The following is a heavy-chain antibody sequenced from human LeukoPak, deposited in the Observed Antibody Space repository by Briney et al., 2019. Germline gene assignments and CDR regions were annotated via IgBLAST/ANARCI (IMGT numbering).Heavy chain of an antibody. D-gene: IGHD3-10*01. V-gene: IGHV1-46*01. J-gene: IGHJ3*02. Sequence: ASVEVSCKASGYIFTSYSMHWVRRAPGQGLEWMGIINPSGGTTNYAQKLQGRVTMTTDTSTSTAYMELRSLRSDDTAVYYCARVVTWFGELSHAFDIWGQGTMVTVSS. CDR2: INPSGGTT. CDR3: ARVVTWFGELSHAFDI. CDR1: GYIFTSYS.